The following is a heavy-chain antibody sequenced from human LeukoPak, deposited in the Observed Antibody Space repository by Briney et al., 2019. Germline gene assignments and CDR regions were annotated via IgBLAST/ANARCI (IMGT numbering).Heavy chain of an antibody. J-gene: IGHJ4*02. V-gene: IGHV4-59*08. Sequence: SETLSLTCTVSGGSISSYYWSWIRQPPGKGLEWIGNIYYTGSTNYNPSLKSRVTMSVDTSKNQLSLKLSALTAADWAVYYCARRSTLENFLDSWGQGTPVTVSS. D-gene: IGHD1-7*01. CDR3: ARRSTLENFLDS. CDR1: GGSISSYY. CDR2: IYYTGST.